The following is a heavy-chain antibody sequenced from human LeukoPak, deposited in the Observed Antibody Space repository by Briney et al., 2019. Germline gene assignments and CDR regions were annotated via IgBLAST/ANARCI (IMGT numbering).Heavy chain of an antibody. CDR2: ISSSSSYI. Sequence: GGSRRLSCAAFGLTFSSYRMNWVRQAPGKGREWVSSISSSSSYIYYADSVKGRFTISRDNAKNSLYLQMNSLRAEDTAVYYCASSWVISPSWGQGTLVTVSS. J-gene: IGHJ5*02. CDR1: GLTFSSYR. CDR3: ASSWVISPS. V-gene: IGHV3-21*01. D-gene: IGHD3-22*01.